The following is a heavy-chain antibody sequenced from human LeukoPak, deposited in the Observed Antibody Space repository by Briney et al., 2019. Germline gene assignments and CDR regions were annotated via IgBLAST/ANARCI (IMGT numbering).Heavy chain of an antibody. CDR1: GFTFSSYA. D-gene: IGHD3-22*01. CDR2: ISSSSSYI. J-gene: IGHJ4*02. V-gene: IGHV3-21*04. CDR3: ARDDRDRGYYYDSSGYPD. Sequence: GESLRLSCAASGFTFSSYAMSWVRQAPGKGLEWVSSISSSSSYIYYADSVKGRFTISRDNAKNSPYLQMNSLRAEDTAVYYCARDDRDRGYYYDSSGYPDWGQGTLVTVSS.